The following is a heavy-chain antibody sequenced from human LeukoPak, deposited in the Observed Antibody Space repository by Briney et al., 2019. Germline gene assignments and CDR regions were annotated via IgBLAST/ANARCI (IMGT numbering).Heavy chain of an antibody. D-gene: IGHD1-26*01. Sequence: PGRSLRLSCAASGFTFSSYGMHWVRQAPGKGLEWVAVISYDGSNKYYADSVKGRFTISRDNSKNTLYLQMNSLRSEDTAVYYCAREIVGATTSAFDIWGQGTMVTVSS. V-gene: IGHV3-30*03. CDR2: ISYDGSNK. J-gene: IGHJ3*02. CDR3: AREIVGATTSAFDI. CDR1: GFTFSSYG.